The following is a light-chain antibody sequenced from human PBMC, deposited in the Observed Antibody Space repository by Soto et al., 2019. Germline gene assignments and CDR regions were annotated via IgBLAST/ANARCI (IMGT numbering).Light chain of an antibody. CDR3: QQANSFPIT. J-gene: IGKJ5*01. Sequence: DIQMTQSPSSLSASVGDRVTITCRASQGINSWLAWYQQKPGKAPNLLIYAESSLQSGVPSRFSGGGSGTDFTLTISSLQPEDFATYYCQQANSFPITFGQGTRLET. CDR1: QGINSW. V-gene: IGKV1-12*01. CDR2: AES.